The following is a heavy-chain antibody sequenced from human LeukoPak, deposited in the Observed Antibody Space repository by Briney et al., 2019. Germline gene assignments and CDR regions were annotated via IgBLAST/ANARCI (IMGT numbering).Heavy chain of an antibody. Sequence: PGGSLRLSCAASGFAFSNFAMHWVRQAPGKGLEWVALISYDGNRQFYADSVKGRFTISRDNSKNTLFLQMNSLRVEDTAVYYCARHIDWKFDYWGQGTLVTVSS. D-gene: IGHD1-1*01. CDR3: ARHIDWKFDY. V-gene: IGHV3-30*04. J-gene: IGHJ4*02. CDR1: GFAFSNFA. CDR2: ISYDGNRQ.